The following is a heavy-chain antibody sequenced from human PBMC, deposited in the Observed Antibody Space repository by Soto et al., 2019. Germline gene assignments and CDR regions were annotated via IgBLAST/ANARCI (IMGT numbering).Heavy chain of an antibody. V-gene: IGHV4-39*01. D-gene: IGHD3-10*01. CDR3: ARRALDSLRGDNWFDP. CDR2: IYYSGST. J-gene: IGHJ5*02. Sequence: SETLSLTCTVSGGSISSSSYYWGWIRQPPGKGLEWIGSIYYSGSTYYNPSLKSRVTTSVDTSKNQFSLKLSSVTAADTAVYYCARRALDSLRGDNWFDPWGQGTLVTVSS. CDR1: GGSISSSSYY.